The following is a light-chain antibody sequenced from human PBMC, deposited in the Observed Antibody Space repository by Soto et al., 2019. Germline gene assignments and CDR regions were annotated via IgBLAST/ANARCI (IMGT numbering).Light chain of an antibody. CDR2: EVI. CDR3: SSYAGSDNFVL. J-gene: IGLJ2*01. CDR1: SSDVGGYNF. V-gene: IGLV2-8*01. Sequence: QSALSQPPSASGSPGQSVTISCTGSSSDVGGYNFVSWYQHLPGKAPKLMIYEVIQRSSGVPDRFSGSKSGNTASLTVSGLQAEDEADYYCSSYAGSDNFVLFGGGTKVTVL.